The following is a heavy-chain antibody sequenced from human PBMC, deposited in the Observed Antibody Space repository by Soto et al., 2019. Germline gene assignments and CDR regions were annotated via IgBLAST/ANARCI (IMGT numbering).Heavy chain of an antibody. CDR3: APLYEGQQYSIGY. Sequence: PGGSLRLSCTASGFPFMNVWMSWVRQAPGQGLEWLGRIKSKTDGETTEYAAPVKGRFSISRDDSKNTLFLQMNNLEIADTGTYYCAPLYEGQQYSIGYWGQGTLVTVSS. J-gene: IGHJ4*02. CDR1: GFPFMNVW. V-gene: IGHV3-15*01. D-gene: IGHD2-21*01. CDR2: IKSKTDGETT.